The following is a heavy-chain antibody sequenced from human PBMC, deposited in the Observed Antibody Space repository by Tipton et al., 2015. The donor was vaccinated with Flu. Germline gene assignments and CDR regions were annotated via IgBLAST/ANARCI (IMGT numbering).Heavy chain of an antibody. CDR2: IHYSGST. D-gene: IGHD5-18*01. CDR1: GYSMRSDYF. Sequence: TLSLTCTVSGYSMRSDYFWGWIRQPPGKGLEWIGNIHYSGSTNYNPSLKSRVTISVDKSKNQFSLKLSSVTAADTAVYYCARGGYSYGGTFDYWGQGTLVTVSS. V-gene: IGHV4-38-2*02. CDR3: ARGGYSYGGTFDY. J-gene: IGHJ4*02.